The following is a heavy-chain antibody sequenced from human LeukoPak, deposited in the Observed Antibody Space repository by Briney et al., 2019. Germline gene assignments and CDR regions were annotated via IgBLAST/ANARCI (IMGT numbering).Heavy chain of an antibody. CDR1: GFTFSSSW. J-gene: IGHJ3*02. CDR2: INSDGTST. Sequence: GCALTLSCAASGFTFSSSWMHWVRQAPGKGMVWISRINSDGTSTYNVDSVKGRFTISRDNAKNTLYLQMNSLRADDAAVYYCARASSKQLAGYLPDGFDIWGQGTMVTVSS. V-gene: IGHV3-74*01. D-gene: IGHD3-9*01. CDR3: ARASSKQLAGYLPDGFDI.